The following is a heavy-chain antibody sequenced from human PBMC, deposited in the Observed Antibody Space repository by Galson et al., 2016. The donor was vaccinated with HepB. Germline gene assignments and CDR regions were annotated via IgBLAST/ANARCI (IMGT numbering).Heavy chain of an antibody. CDR1: GYTLTSYD. J-gene: IGHJ4*02. CDR3: VRGRYGGYDWGFDY. CDR2: MNPNSGNT. V-gene: IGHV1-8*01. D-gene: IGHD5-12*01. Sequence: SVKVSCKASGYTLTSYDINWVRQATGQGLEWMGWMNPNSGNTGYAQKVQGRVNLTRDTTISTAYMELSSLRASGTAVYYCVRGRYGGYDWGFDYWGQGTLVTVSS.